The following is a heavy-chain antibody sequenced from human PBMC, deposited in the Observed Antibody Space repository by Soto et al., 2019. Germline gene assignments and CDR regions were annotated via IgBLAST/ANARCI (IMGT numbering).Heavy chain of an antibody. Sequence: EVQLVESGGGLVQPGGSLRLSCAASGFTVSSNYMSWVRQAPGKGLEWVSVIYSGGSTYYADSVKGRFTISRDNSKNTLYLQMNSLRAEDTAVYYCAREVVVVVAATPMDAFDIWGQGTMVTVSS. CDR3: AREVVVVVAATPMDAFDI. CDR2: IYSGGST. CDR1: GFTVSSNY. J-gene: IGHJ3*02. D-gene: IGHD2-15*01. V-gene: IGHV3-66*01.